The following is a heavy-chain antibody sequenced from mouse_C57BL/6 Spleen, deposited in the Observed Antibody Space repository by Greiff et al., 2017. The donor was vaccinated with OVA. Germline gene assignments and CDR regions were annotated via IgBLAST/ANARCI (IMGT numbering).Heavy chain of an antibody. D-gene: IGHD2-12*01. Sequence: VQLQESGPELVKPGASVKISCKASGYAFSSSWMNWVKQRPGKGLEWIGRIYPGDGDTNYNGKFKGKATLTADKSSSTAYMQLSSLTYENTAVYFCARGGAYDGDYFDYWGADTTLTVSS. CDR1: GYAFSSSW. V-gene: IGHV1-82*01. CDR2: IYPGDGDT. CDR3: ARGGAYDGDYFDY. J-gene: IGHJ2*01.